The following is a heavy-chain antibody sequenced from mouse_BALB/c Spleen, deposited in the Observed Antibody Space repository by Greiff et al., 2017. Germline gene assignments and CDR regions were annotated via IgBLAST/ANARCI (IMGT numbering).Heavy chain of an antibody. V-gene: IGHV5-6-5*01. CDR1: GFTFSSYA. D-gene: IGHD2-4*01. CDR3: ARSMITTLYYYAMDY. CDR2: ISSGGST. Sequence: EVKVEESGGGLVKPGGSLKLSCAASGFTFSSYAMSWVRQTPEKRLEWVASISSGGSTYYPDSVKGRFTISRDNARNILYLQMSSLRSEDTAMYYCARSMITTLYYYAMDYWGQGTSVTVSS. J-gene: IGHJ4*01.